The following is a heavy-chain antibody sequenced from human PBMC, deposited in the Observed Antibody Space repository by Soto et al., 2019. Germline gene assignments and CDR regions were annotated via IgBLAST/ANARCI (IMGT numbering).Heavy chain of an antibody. CDR3: AMVDVYVTPSPQDV. CDR2: INTYNGNT. CDR1: GYTFTRYG. D-gene: IGHD3-16*01. V-gene: IGHV1-18*01. Sequence: QVQLVQSGAEVKNPGASVKVSCKASGYTFTRYGIGWARQAPGQGLEWMGWINTYNGNTNYAQNVQGRVPLNTDTSTRTAYMELRSLRSNDTAIYYCAMVDVYVTPSPQDVWGQGTTVIVSS. J-gene: IGHJ6*02.